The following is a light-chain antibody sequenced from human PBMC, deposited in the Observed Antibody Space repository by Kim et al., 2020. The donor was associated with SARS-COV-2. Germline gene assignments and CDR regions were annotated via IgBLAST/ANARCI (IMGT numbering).Light chain of an antibody. J-gene: IGKJ2*01. CDR1: QSVSRN. Sequence: VSPGKGAALSCRASQSVSRNLAWYQQKPGQAPSLLIYGASTRATGVPARFSGSGSGTEFTLTISSLQSEDFALYYCQQYSDWPLYTFGQGTKLEI. CDR2: GAS. CDR3: QQYSDWPLYT. V-gene: IGKV3-15*01.